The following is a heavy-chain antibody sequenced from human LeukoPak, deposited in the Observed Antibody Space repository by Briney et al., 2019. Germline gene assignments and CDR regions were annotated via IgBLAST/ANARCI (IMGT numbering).Heavy chain of an antibody. CDR3: ASPHSSLSGGPGDYWYYGMDV. CDR1: GFTFSSYA. D-gene: IGHD6-19*01. V-gene: IGHV3-23*01. Sequence: PGGSLRLSCAASGFTFSSYAMSWVRQAPGKGLEWVSAISGSGGSTYYADSVKGRFTISRHNSKNTLYLQMNSLRAEDTAVYYCASPHSSLSGGPGDYWYYGMDVWGQGTTVTVSS. CDR2: ISGSGGST. J-gene: IGHJ6*02.